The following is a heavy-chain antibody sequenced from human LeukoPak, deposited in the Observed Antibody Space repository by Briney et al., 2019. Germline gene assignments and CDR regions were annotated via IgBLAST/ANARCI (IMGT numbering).Heavy chain of an antibody. D-gene: IGHD6-13*01. J-gene: IGHJ3*02. V-gene: IGHV3-23*01. CDR1: GFTFSGNA. CDR3: AKGELQLGQDAFDI. Sequence: PGGSLRLSCAASGFTFSGNAASWVRQAPGKGPEGVAGISPSGGATYYPASVKGRFTISRETSKNTLYLEMNNLRAEDTALYYCAKGELQLGQDAFDIWGQGTMVTVSS. CDR2: ISPSGGAT.